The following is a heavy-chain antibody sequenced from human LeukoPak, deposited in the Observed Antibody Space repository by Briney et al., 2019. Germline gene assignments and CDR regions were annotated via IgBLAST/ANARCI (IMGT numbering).Heavy chain of an antibody. V-gene: IGHV4-34*01. CDR2: INHSGST. D-gene: IGHD3-22*01. CDR3: ARGGNSSGYYYIDY. Sequence: SETLSLTCAVYGGSFSGYYWSWIRQPPGKGLEWIGEINHSGSTNYNPSLKSRVTISVETSKNQFSLKLSSVTAADTAVYYCARGGNSSGYYYIDYWGQGTLVTVSS. CDR1: GGSFSGYY. J-gene: IGHJ4*02.